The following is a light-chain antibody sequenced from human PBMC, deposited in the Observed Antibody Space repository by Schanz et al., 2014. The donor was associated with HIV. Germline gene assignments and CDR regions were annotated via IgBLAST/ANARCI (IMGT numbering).Light chain of an antibody. Sequence: QSVLTQPPSASGTPGQTITISCSGGGSNIGDNPVNWYQQVPGTAPKLLIYSDNQRPSEVTDRFSGSKSGTSASLAISGLRPEDEADYYCAAWDDSLSGSWVFGGGTKLTVL. CDR2: SDN. CDR1: GSNIGDNP. CDR3: AAWDDSLSGSWV. V-gene: IGLV1-47*02. J-gene: IGLJ3*02.